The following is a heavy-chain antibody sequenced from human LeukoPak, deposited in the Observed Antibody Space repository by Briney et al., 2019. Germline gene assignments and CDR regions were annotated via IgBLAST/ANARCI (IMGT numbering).Heavy chain of an antibody. D-gene: IGHD2-15*01. J-gene: IGHJ3*02. CDR3: ARARVAGRNAFDI. CDR1: GGSISSYY. V-gene: IGHV4-59*01. Sequence: SETLSLTCTVSGGSISSYYWSWIRQPPGKGLEWIGYIYYSGSTNYNPSLKSRVTISVDTSKNQFSLKLSSVTAADTAVYYCARARVAGRNAFDIWGQGTMVNVPS. CDR2: IYYSGST.